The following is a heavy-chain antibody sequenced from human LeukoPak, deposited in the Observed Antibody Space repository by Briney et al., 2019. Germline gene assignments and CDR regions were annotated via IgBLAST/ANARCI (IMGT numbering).Heavy chain of an antibody. D-gene: IGHD3/OR15-3a*01. CDR2: MNQFGTEI. CDR3: ARGTYYYEF. CDR1: KFTFSDYW. Sequence: PGGSLRLSCAASKFTFSDYWMTWVRQAPGKGPEWWAYMNQFGTEIKYLDSVKGRFTISRDNAKNSLYLWMTSLRADDTAVYYCARGTYYYEFWGQGTLVTVSS. J-gene: IGHJ4*02. V-gene: IGHV3-7*04.